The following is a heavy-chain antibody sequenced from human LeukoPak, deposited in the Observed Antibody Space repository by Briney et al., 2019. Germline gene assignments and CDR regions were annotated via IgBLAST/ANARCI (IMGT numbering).Heavy chain of an antibody. V-gene: IGHV4-59*01. D-gene: IGHD5-12*01. CDR1: GDSISSYS. Sequence: SETLSLTCTVSGDSISSYSWSWIRQPPGMGLEWIGNISDSGSTNSNPSLKSRVTMSLDTSTNQFSLKLTSVTAADTAVYYCARSVDRTVFVDPWAREPWSPSPQ. CDR3: ARSVDRTVFVDP. CDR2: ISDSGST. J-gene: IGHJ5*02.